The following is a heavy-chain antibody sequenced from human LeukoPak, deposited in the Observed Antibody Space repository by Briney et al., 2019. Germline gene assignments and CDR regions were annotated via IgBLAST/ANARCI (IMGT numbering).Heavy chain of an antibody. Sequence: GGSLRLSCAASGFTFSSCATSWVRQAPGKGLEWVSGIIGSGDRTYYADSVKGRFTISRDNSKNTLSLQVTSLRAEDTAVYYCAKDYDFWSGYYPLWGQGTLVTVSS. CDR1: GFTFSSCA. D-gene: IGHD3-3*01. CDR2: IIGSGDRT. CDR3: AKDYDFWSGYYPL. J-gene: IGHJ4*02. V-gene: IGHV3-23*01.